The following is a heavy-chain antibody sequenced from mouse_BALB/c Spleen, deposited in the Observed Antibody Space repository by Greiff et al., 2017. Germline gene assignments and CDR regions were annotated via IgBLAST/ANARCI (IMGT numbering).Heavy chain of an antibody. V-gene: IGHV1-39*01. CDR3: ARSPLLLRLRAMDY. D-gene: IGHD1-2*01. CDR1: GYSFTGYN. Sequence: EVKLMESGPELEKPGASVKISCKASGYSFTGYNMNWVKQSNGKSLEWIGNIDPYYGGTSYNQKFKGKATLTVDKSSSTAYMQLKSLTSEDSAVYYCARSPLLLRLRAMDYWGQGTSVTVSS. CDR2: IDPYYGGT. J-gene: IGHJ4*01.